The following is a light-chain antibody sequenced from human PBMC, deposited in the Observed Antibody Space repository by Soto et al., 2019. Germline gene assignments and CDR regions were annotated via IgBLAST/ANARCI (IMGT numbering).Light chain of an antibody. CDR2: KAS. V-gene: IGKV1-5*03. J-gene: IGKJ1*01. CDR3: QQYSGYWK. CDR1: ESVVKW. Sequence: DIQMTQFPSILSASVGDTVTITCRASESVVKWLAWFQHKPGKDPKLLIYKASVLSNGVPSSFSGSGFGTEFTLTISSLRPDDSATYFCQQYSGYWKFGQGTKVEI.